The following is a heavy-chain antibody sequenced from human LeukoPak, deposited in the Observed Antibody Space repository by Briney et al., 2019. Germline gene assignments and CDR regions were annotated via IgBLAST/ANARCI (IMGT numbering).Heavy chain of an antibody. Sequence: PGGSLRLSCAASGFAFSSYAMTWVRQAPGKGLEWVSGFSGGDGSPYYADSVEGRFTISRDKSTNTLYLQMNSLRAEDTALYYCAKVVRAAVAAPLDYWGQGTLVTVSS. V-gene: IGHV3-23*01. J-gene: IGHJ4*02. CDR1: GFAFSSYA. D-gene: IGHD6-19*01. CDR2: FSGGDGSP. CDR3: AKVVRAAVAAPLDY.